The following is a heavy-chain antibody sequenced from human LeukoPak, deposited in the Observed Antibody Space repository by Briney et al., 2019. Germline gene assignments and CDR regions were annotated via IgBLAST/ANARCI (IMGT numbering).Heavy chain of an antibody. CDR1: GGSISSSSYY. CDR3: ARHPPSGWPYFDY. J-gene: IGHJ4*02. Sequence: SETLSLTCTVSGGSISSSSYYWGWIRQPPGKGLEWIGSIYYSGSTYYNPSLKSRVTISVDTSKNQFSLKLSSVTAADTAVYYCARHPPSGWPYFDYWGQGTLVTVSS. V-gene: IGHV4-39*01. CDR2: IYYSGST. D-gene: IGHD6-19*01.